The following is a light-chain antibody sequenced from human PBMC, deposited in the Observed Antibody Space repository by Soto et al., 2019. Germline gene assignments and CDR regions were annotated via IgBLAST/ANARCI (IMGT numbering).Light chain of an antibody. V-gene: IGKV1-39*01. CDR3: QQTYSAPWT. Sequence: DMPMTQSPASLSASVGDRVSISCRASQNINTYLNWYQQKPGRAPQLLIYAASRLQSGVPSRFSGSGSGTDFALTITSLQPEDFAIYYCQQTYSAPWTFGQGTKVEIK. CDR1: QNINTY. CDR2: AAS. J-gene: IGKJ1*01.